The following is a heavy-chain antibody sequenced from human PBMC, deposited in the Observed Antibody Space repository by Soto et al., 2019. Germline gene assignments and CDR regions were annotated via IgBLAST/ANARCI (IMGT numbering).Heavy chain of an antibody. J-gene: IGHJ4*02. V-gene: IGHV1-18*01. Sequence: QVHLVQSGAEVKKPGASVKVSCQGSGYAFTTYGITWVRQATGQGLEWMGWISAHNGNTNYAQKLQGRVTVTRDTSTSTAYMELRSLRYDDTAVYYCARGRYGEYWGQGALVTVSS. CDR2: ISAHNGNT. CDR1: GYAFTTYG. CDR3: ARGRYGEY. D-gene: IGHD3-10*01.